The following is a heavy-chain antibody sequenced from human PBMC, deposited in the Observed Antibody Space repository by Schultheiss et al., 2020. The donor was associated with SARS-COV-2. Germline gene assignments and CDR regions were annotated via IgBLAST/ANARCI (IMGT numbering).Heavy chain of an antibody. CDR3: ARYIISFGGILVSGFDY. CDR1: GFTFSSYT. Sequence: GESLKISCAASGFTFSSYTMNWVRQAPGKGLEWVSSINPSSGYIFYADSVKGRFTISRDNAKNSLFLQMNSLRAEDTAVYYCARYIISFGGILVSGFDYWGQGTLVTVPQ. D-gene: IGHD3-16*02. V-gene: IGHV3-21*01. J-gene: IGHJ4*02. CDR2: INPSSGYI.